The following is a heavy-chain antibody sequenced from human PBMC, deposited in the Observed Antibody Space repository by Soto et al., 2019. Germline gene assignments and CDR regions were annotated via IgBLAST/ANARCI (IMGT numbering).Heavy chain of an antibody. CDR3: AREVITVATYYYYGMDV. D-gene: IGHD4-17*01. V-gene: IGHV1-2*04. CDR2: INPNSGGT. J-gene: IGHJ6*02. Sequence: ASVKVSCKASGYTFTGHYMHWVRQAPGQGLEWMGWINPNSGGTNYAQKFQGWVTMTRDTSISTAYMELSRLRSDDTAVYYCAREVITVATYYYYGMDVWGQGTTVTVSS. CDR1: GYTFTGHY.